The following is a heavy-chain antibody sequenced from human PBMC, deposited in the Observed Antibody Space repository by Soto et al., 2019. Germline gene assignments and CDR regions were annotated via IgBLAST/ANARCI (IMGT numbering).Heavy chain of an antibody. CDR3: VKGDLDTAVVNSPDAFDF. J-gene: IGHJ3*01. V-gene: IGHV3-30*18. CDR2: ISYDGDNK. Sequence: PGGSLRLSCAASGFTFSKYGLHWVRQAPGKGLDWVAVISYDGDNKYYAQSVKGRFTISRDNSKNTLFLHMDSLRHEDTAVYHCVKGDLDTAVVNSPDAFDFWGQGTMVTVSS. D-gene: IGHD5-18*01. CDR1: GFTFSKYG.